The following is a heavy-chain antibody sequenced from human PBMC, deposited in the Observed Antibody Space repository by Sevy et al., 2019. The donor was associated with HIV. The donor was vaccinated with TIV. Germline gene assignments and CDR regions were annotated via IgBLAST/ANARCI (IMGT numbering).Heavy chain of an antibody. CDR1: GFTFSSYA. Sequence: GGSLRLSCAASGFTFSSYAMSWVRQAPGKGLEWVSAISGSGGSTYYADSAKGRFTISRDNSKNTLYLQMNSLRAEDTAVYYCAKDQERSSWYPEINWFDPWGQGTLVTVSS. J-gene: IGHJ5*02. D-gene: IGHD6-13*01. CDR2: ISGSGGST. CDR3: AKDQERSSWYPEINWFDP. V-gene: IGHV3-23*01.